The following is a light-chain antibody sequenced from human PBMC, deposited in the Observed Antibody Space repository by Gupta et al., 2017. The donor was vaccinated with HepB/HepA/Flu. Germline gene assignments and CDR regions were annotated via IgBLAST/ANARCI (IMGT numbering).Light chain of an antibody. CDR2: KNN. V-gene: IGLV1-47*01. CDR1: SSNIGSYY. CDR3: VAWDDSLSAVL. J-gene: IGLJ2*01. Sequence: QSVLTKPPSASGTPGQRVTISCSGSSSNIGSYYAYWFQQLPGTAPTLLIYKNNQRPSGVPDRFSGSKSGTSASLAISGLRSEDEADYYCVAWDDSLSAVLFGGGTKLTVL.